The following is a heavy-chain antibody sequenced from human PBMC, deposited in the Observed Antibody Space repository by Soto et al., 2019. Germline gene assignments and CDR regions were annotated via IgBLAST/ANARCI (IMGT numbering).Heavy chain of an antibody. D-gene: IGHD2-2*02. CDR3: ARAMPIVVVPAAIKKNYYYYMDV. V-gene: IGHV4-34*01. CDR2: INHSGST. J-gene: IGHJ6*03. Sequence: SETLSLTCAVYGGSFSGYYWSWIRQPPGKGLEWIGEINHSGSTNYNPSLKSRVTISVDRSKNQFSRKLSSVTAADTAVYYCARAMPIVVVPAAIKKNYYYYMDVWGKGTTVTVSS. CDR1: GGSFSGYY.